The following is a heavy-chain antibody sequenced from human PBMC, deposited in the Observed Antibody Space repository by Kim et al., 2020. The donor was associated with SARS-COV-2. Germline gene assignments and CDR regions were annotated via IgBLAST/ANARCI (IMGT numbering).Heavy chain of an antibody. J-gene: IGHJ5*02. CDR2: IYYSGST. D-gene: IGHD3-10*01. V-gene: IGHV4-59*01. Sequence: SETLSLTCTVSGGSISSYYWSWIRQPPGKGLEWIGYIYYSGSTNYNPSLKSRVTISVDTPKNQFSLKLSSVTAADTAVCYCARDLWAAGYNWFDPWGQGTLVTVSS. CDR1: GGSISSYY. CDR3: ARDLWAAGYNWFDP.